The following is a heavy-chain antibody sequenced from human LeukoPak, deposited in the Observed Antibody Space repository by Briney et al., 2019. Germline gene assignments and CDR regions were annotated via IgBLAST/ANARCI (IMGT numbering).Heavy chain of an antibody. V-gene: IGHV4-59*08. CDR2: IYYSGST. CDR3: ARRWNDSSGYFYVDY. J-gene: IGHJ4*02. D-gene: IGHD3-22*01. Sequence: SETLSLTCTVSGGSISSYYWSWIRQPPGKGLEWIGYIYYSGSTNCNPSLKSRVTISVDTSKNQFSLKLSSVTAADTAVYYCARRWNDSSGYFYVDYWGQGTLVTVSS. CDR1: GGSISSYY.